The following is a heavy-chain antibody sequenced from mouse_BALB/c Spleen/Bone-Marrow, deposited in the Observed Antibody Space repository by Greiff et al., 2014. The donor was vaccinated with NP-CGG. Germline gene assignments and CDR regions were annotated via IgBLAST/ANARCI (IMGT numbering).Heavy chain of an antibody. Sequence: QVQLKQSGAELARPGASVKMSCRASSYTFTTYTIHWVRQRPGQGLEWIGYINPSSGYTNYNQKFKDKATLTADKSSSTAYMQLSSLTSEDSAVYYCARRDDGYVFFDYWGQGTTLTVSS. CDR3: ARRDDGYVFFDY. V-gene: IGHV1-4*01. J-gene: IGHJ2*01. CDR1: SYTFTTYT. D-gene: IGHD2-3*01. CDR2: INPSSGYT.